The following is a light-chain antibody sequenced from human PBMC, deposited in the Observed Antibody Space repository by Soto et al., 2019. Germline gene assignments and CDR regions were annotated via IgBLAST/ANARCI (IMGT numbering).Light chain of an antibody. V-gene: IGKV3-15*01. CDR2: GAS. J-gene: IGKJ4*01. CDR1: QSVSSN. CDR3: QQYDNWPLT. Sequence: EIVMTQSPATLSVSPGERATLSCRASQSVSSNLAWYQQKGGQAPRLLFYGASTRTTGVPARFSGSGSGTEFTLTISSLQSEDFAVYYCQQYDNWPLTFGGGTKVEIK.